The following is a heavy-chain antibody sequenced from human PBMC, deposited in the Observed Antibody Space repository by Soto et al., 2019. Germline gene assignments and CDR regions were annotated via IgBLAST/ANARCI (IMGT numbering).Heavy chain of an antibody. J-gene: IGHJ5*02. V-gene: IGHV3-21*01. D-gene: IGHD2-2*01. CDR3: VRDANIEVHGDWFDP. Sequence: PGGSLRLSCISSGFTFRTYTMNWVRQAPGKGLEWVSGIRGFSPYTFYAESVKGRFTISRDNAKNSLYLQMNSLRADDTAVYYCVRDANIEVHGDWFDPWGQGTLVTVSS. CDR1: GFTFRTYT. CDR2: IRGFSPYT.